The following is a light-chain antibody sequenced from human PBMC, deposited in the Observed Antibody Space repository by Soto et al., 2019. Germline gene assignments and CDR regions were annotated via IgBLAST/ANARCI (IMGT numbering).Light chain of an antibody. CDR2: AAS. V-gene: IGKV1-17*01. J-gene: IGKJ4*01. CDR1: QSISSY. Sequence: DIQMTQSPSSLSASVGDRVTITCRASQSISSYLNWYQQKPGKAPKRLIYAASSLESGVPSRFSGSGSGTEFTLTISSLQPEDFATYYCLQHNYYPLTFGGGTKVDIK. CDR3: LQHNYYPLT.